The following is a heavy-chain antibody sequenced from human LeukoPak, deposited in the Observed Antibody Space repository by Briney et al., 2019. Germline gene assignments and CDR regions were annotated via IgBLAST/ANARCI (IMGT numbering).Heavy chain of an antibody. CDR2: INSDGSST. D-gene: IGHD5-12*01. J-gene: IGHJ3*02. Sequence: GGSLRLSCAASGFTFSSYWMHWVRQAPGKGLAWVSRINSDGSSTSYADSVKGRFTISRDNAKNALYLQMSSLRAEDTAVYYCAIDRGYAKGAFDIWGQGTMVTVSS. CDR1: GFTFSSYW. V-gene: IGHV3-74*01. CDR3: AIDRGYAKGAFDI.